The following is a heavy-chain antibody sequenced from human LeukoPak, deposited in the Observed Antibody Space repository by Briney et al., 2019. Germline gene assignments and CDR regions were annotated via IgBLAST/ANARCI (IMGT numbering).Heavy chain of an antibody. CDR3: AREGRLLDY. CDR1: GASISTYY. Sequence: SETLSLTCSVSGASISTYYWNWIRQPPGKGLEWIGEINHSGSTNYNPSLKSRVTISVDTSKNQFSLKLSSVTAADTAVYYCAREGRLLDYWGQGTLVTVSS. D-gene: IGHD2-15*01. CDR2: INHSGST. J-gene: IGHJ4*02. V-gene: IGHV4-34*01.